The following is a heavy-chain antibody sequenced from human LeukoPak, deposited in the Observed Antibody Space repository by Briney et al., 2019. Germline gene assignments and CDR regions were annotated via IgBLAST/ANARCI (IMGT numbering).Heavy chain of an antibody. Sequence: SETLSLTCAVSGGSISSSNWWSWVRQPPGKGLEWIGEIYHSGSTNYNPSLKSRVTISVDKSKNQFSLNLTSVTAADTAVYYCTRDTGTTGEVKFDPWGQGTLVTVSS. D-gene: IGHD4-17*01. CDR3: TRDTGTTGEVKFDP. CDR2: IYHSGST. V-gene: IGHV4-4*02. J-gene: IGHJ5*02. CDR1: GGSISSSNW.